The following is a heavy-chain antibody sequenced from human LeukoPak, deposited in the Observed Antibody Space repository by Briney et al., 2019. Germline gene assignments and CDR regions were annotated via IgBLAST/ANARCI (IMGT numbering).Heavy chain of an antibody. Sequence: EASVKVSCKASGYTFTGYYMHWVRQAPGQGLEWMRWINPNSGGTNYAQKFQGRVTMTRDTSISTAYMELSRLRSDDTAVYYCARDRPTPKYSGSYYYMDVWGKGTTVTVSS. D-gene: IGHD1-26*01. J-gene: IGHJ6*03. CDR3: ARDRPTPKYSGSYYYMDV. CDR1: GYTFTGYY. V-gene: IGHV1-2*02. CDR2: INPNSGGT.